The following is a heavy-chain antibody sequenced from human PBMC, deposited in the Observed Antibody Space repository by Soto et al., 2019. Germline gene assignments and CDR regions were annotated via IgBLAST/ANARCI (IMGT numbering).Heavy chain of an antibody. CDR1: GLTFSGSA. Sequence: EVQLVESGGGLVQPGGSLKLSCAASGLTFSGSAMHWVRQASGKGLEWVGRIRSKANSYATAYAASVKGRFTISRDDSKNTAYLQMNSLKTEDTAVYYCTRKDIVVVPAAIRDVWGKGTTVTVSS. CDR3: TRKDIVVVPAAIRDV. D-gene: IGHD2-2*01. V-gene: IGHV3-73*01. J-gene: IGHJ6*04. CDR2: IRSKANSYAT.